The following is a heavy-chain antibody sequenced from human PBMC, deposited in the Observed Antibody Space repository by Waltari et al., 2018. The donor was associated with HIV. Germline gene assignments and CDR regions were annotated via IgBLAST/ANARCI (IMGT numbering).Heavy chain of an antibody. J-gene: IGHJ4*02. CDR3: ARDPQYCSSTSCSYYFDY. CDR1: GFTFSSYA. D-gene: IGHD2-2*01. Sequence: QVQLVESGGGVVQPGRSLRLSCAASGFTFSSYAMHWVRQAPGKGLEWGAVISYDGSNKYYAESVKGRFTISRDNSKNTLYLQMNSLRAEDTAVYYCARDPQYCSSTSCSYYFDYWGQGTLVTVSS. V-gene: IGHV3-30-3*01. CDR2: ISYDGSNK.